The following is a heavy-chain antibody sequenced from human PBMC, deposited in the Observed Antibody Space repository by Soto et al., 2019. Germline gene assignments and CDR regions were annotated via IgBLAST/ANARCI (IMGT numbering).Heavy chain of an antibody. Sequence: GVLRLSCTTSGFTFGDYAISWVRQAPGKGLEWVGFIRSKAYDETTEYAASVKGRFTISRDNAKNSLYLQMNSLRAEDTAVYYCAGGTYFDYWGQGTLVTVSS. CDR2: IRSKAYDETT. CDR3: AGGTYFDY. V-gene: IGHV3-49*04. CDR1: GFTFGDYA. D-gene: IGHD1-7*01. J-gene: IGHJ4*02.